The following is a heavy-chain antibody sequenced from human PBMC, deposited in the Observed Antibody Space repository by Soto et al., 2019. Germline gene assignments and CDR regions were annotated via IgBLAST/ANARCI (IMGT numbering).Heavy chain of an antibody. CDR2: ISGSGGST. D-gene: IGHD2-2*01. CDR1: GFTFISYA. Sequence: GGSLRLSCAASGFTFISYAMSWVLQAPGKGLEWVSAISGSGGSTYYADSVKGRFTISRDNSKNTLYLQMNSLRAEDTAVYYCAKDRKVVPAAICYWGQGTLVTVSS. J-gene: IGHJ4*02. CDR3: AKDRKVVPAAICY. V-gene: IGHV3-23*01.